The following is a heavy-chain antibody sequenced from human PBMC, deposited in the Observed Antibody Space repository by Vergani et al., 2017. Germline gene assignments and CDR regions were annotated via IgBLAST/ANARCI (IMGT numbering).Heavy chain of an antibody. Sequence: QVQLQESGPGLVKPSQTLSLTCTVSGGSISSGSYYWSWIRQPAGKGLEWIGRIYTSGSTNYNPSLKSRVTMSVDTSKNQLSLKLSSVTAADTAVYYCARDSDGEFMRGSYCYYYYYMDVWGKGTTVTVSS. J-gene: IGHJ6*03. CDR2: IYTSGST. CDR1: GGSISSGSYY. CDR3: ARDSDGEFMRGSYCYYYYYMDV. V-gene: IGHV4-61*02. D-gene: IGHD1-26*01.